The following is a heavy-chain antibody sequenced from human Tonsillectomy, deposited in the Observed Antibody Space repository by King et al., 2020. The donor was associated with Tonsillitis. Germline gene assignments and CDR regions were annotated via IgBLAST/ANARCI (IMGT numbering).Heavy chain of an antibody. D-gene: IGHD6-13*01. CDR2: ISYDGSNK. Sequence: HVQLVESGGGVVQPGRSLRLSCAASGFTFSSYAMHWVRQAPGKGLEWVAVISYDGSNKYYQDSVKGRFTISRDNSKNTLYLQMNSLRAEHTAMSYCARDPQYSSSCYHYYYYGMDVWGQGTTVTVSS. CDR3: ARDPQYSSSCYHYYYYGMDV. CDR1: GFTFSSYA. J-gene: IGHJ6*02. V-gene: IGHV3-30*01.